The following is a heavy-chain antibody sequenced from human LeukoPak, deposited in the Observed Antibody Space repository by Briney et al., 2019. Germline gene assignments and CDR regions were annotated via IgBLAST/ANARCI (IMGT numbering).Heavy chain of an antibody. CDR1: GGSISSSSYY. CDR3: ARSRFLEWLLYRYEGGYYFDY. V-gene: IGHV4-39*01. CDR2: IYYSGST. D-gene: IGHD3-3*01. J-gene: IGHJ4*02. Sequence: SETLSLTCTVSGGSISSSSYYWGWIRQPPGKGLEWIGSIYYSGSTYYNPSLKSQVTISVDTSKNQFSLKLSSVTAADTAVYYCARSRFLEWLLYRYEGGYYFDYWGQGTLVTVSS.